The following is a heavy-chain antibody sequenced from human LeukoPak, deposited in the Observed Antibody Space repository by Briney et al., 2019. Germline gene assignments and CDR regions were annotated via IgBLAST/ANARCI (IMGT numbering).Heavy chain of an antibody. V-gene: IGHV3-7*03. CDR1: GFTFSAYW. Sequence: GGSLRLSCAASGFTFSAYWMSWVRQAPGKGLEWVAHINQDGSGKNLVASVKGRFTISRDNANNFLYLQMNSLRAEDTALYYCARAYKDRSLAGKKEFFQHWGQGTLVTVSS. D-gene: IGHD6-19*01. J-gene: IGHJ1*01. CDR3: ARAYKDRSLAGKKEFFQH. CDR2: INQDGSGK.